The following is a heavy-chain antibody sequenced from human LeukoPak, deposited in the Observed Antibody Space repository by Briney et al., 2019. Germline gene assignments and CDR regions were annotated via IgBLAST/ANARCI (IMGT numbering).Heavy chain of an antibody. J-gene: IGHJ4*02. CDR1: GFTFSSYA. CDR3: AKSWYDYFDY. V-gene: IGHV3-23*01. CDR2: ISGSGCST. D-gene: IGHD6-13*01. Sequence: RGGSLRLSCAASGFTFSSYAMSWVRQAPGKGLVWVSGISGSGCSTYYADSVKGRFTLSRDNSEHTLYLQRNSLRAEDTAVYYCAKSWYDYFDYWGQGTLVTVSS.